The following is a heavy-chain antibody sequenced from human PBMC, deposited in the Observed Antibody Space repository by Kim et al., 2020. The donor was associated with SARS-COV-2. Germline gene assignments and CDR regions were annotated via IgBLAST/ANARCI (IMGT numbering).Heavy chain of an antibody. Sequence: KFQGRVTIPADESTSTAYMELSSLRSEDTAVYYCARFQVEMATISYGMDVWGQGTTVTVSS. J-gene: IGHJ6*02. CDR3: ARFQVEMATISYGMDV. V-gene: IGHV1-69*01. D-gene: IGHD5-12*01.